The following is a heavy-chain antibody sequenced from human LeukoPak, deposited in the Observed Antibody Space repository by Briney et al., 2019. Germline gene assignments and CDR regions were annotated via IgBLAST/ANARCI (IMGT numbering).Heavy chain of an antibody. V-gene: IGHV3-15*07. Sequence: PGGSLRLSCAASGFTFSNAWMNWVRQAPGKGLEWVGRIKSKTDGGTTDYAAPVKGRFTISRDDSKNTLYLQMNSLKTEDTAVYYCTTRNSGSYYYFDYWGQGTLVTVSS. CDR2: IKSKTDGGTT. J-gene: IGHJ4*02. D-gene: IGHD1-26*01. CDR1: GFTFSNAW. CDR3: TTRNSGSYYYFDY.